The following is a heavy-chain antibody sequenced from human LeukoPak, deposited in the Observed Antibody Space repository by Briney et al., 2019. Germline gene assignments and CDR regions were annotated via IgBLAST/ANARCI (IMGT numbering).Heavy chain of an antibody. J-gene: IGHJ4*02. D-gene: IGHD2-15*01. CDR2: IYSDSTT. V-gene: IGHV3-53*01. CDR1: GFSIIGNH. Sequence: GGSLRLSCAASGFSIIGNHMSWVRQAAGKGLEWVSVIYSDSTTYYADSVKGRFTISRDNSKNTLYLQMKSLRAEDTAVYYCASYCSAGSCRVSDGYWGQGTLVTVSS. CDR3: ASYCSAGSCRVSDGY.